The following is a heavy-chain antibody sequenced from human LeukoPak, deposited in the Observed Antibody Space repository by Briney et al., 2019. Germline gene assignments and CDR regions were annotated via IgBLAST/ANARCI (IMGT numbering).Heavy chain of an antibody. Sequence: GASVKVSCKASGGTFSRYAMSWVRQAPGQGLEWMGWISAYNGNTNYAQKLQGRVTMTTDTSTSTAYMELRSLRSDDTAVYYCARVGSSSWEDWYFDLWGRGTLVTVSS. V-gene: IGHV1-18*01. J-gene: IGHJ2*01. CDR1: GGTFSRYA. CDR3: ARVGSSSWEDWYFDL. D-gene: IGHD6-13*01. CDR2: ISAYNGNT.